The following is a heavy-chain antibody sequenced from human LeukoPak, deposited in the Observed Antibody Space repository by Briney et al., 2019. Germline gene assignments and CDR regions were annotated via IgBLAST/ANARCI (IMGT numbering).Heavy chain of an antibody. CDR2: IDPDSGDR. D-gene: IGHD3-10*01. Sequence: GASVKVSCKASGYTFSDYYIYWVRQAPGQGLEWMGWIDPDSGDRYVQKYLGRVTMTRDISITTAYTEVISLTSDDTAVYFCARAKREHYGSTIYMDVWGKGTTVTISS. CDR3: ARAKREHYGSTIYMDV. CDR1: GYTFSDYY. J-gene: IGHJ6*03. V-gene: IGHV1-2*02.